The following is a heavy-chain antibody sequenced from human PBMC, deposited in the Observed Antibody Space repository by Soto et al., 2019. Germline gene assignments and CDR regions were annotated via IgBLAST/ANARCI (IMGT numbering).Heavy chain of an antibody. CDR2: IIPIFGTA. Sequence: QVQLVQSGAEVKKPGSSVKVSCKASGGTFSSYAISWVRQAPGQGLEWMGGIIPIFGTANYAQKLQGRVTTTAEESTSTAYMELSSLRSEDTAVYYCHIGRTRLGQYGMDVWGQGTTVTVSS. V-gene: IGHV1-69*12. CDR1: GGTFSSYA. J-gene: IGHJ6*02. D-gene: IGHD1-7*01. CDR3: HIGRTRLGQYGMDV.